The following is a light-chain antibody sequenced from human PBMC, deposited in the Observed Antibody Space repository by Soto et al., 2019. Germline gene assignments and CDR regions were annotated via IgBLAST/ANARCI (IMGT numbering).Light chain of an antibody. CDR3: QQYNTDAYT. Sequence: DIQMPQSPSTLSAFVGDRVTITCRASQSIDTWLAWYQQRPGKAPKLLIFQASRLESGVPSRFSGSGSGTQFTLTISSLQPDDFGTYYCQQYNTDAYTFARGTKLEIK. V-gene: IGKV1-5*03. CDR1: QSIDTW. CDR2: QAS. J-gene: IGKJ2*01.